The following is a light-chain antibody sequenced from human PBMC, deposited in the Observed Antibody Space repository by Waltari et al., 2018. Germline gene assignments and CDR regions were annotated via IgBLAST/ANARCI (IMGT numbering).Light chain of an antibody. J-gene: IGKJ4*02. V-gene: IGKV3-15*01. CDR2: GAS. CDR1: QSITTD. CDR3: QQYKEWRPVT. Sequence: EIVMTQSPATLSVSPGQRATLSCRASQSITTDLAWYQQKPGQAPRLLIYGASTRDTGVPDRFTGRGSGTQFTLTISSLQSEDVAVYFCQQYKEWRPVTFGGGTRVEIK.